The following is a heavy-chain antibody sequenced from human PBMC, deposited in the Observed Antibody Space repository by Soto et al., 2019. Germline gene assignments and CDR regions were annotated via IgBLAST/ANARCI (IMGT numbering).Heavy chain of an antibody. Sequence: SETLSLTCTVSGGSISSYYWSWIRQPPGKGLEWIGYIYYSGSTNYNPSLKSRVTISVDTSKNQFSLKLSSVTAADTAVYYCARGKRGGGPIFHAFDIWGQGTMVTVSS. D-gene: IGHD3-3*01. V-gene: IGHV4-59*08. CDR3: ARGKRGGGPIFHAFDI. CDR2: IYYSGST. CDR1: GGSISSYY. J-gene: IGHJ3*02.